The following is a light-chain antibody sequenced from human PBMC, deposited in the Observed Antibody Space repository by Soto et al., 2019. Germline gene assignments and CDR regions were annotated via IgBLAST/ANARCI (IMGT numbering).Light chain of an antibody. V-gene: IGKV3-20*01. Sequence: EIVLTQSPGTLSLSPGERATLSCRSSQSVSSSYLAWYQQKPGQAPRLLIYDVSSRATVIPDRFSGSGSGTDFTLTISILEPEDFAVYYCQQYGSSPTFGQGTKVEIK. CDR1: QSVSSSY. CDR3: QQYGSSPT. CDR2: DVS. J-gene: IGKJ1*01.